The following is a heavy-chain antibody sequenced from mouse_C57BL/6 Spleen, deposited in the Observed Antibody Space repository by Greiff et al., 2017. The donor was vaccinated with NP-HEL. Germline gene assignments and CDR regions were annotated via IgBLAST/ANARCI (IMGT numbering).Heavy chain of an antibody. Sequence: VQLQQSGPELVKPGASVKISCKASGYAFSSSWMNWVKQRPGKGLEWIGRIYPGDGDTNYNGKFKGKATLTADKSSSTAYMQLSSLTSEYSAVYFCLDYYGSSYPFAYWGQGTLVTVSA. D-gene: IGHD1-1*01. CDR2: IYPGDGDT. CDR1: GYAFSSSW. J-gene: IGHJ3*01. CDR3: LDYYGSSYPFAY. V-gene: IGHV1-82*01.